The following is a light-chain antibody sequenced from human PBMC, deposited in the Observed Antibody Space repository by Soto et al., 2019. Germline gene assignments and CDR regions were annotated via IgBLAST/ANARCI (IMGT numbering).Light chain of an antibody. V-gene: IGKV1-5*01. CDR2: DAS. CDR3: QQYNSYSPWT. Sequence: DIPMTQSPSTLSASVGDRVTITCRASQSISSWLAWYQQKPGKAPKLLIYDASSLESGVPSRFSGSGSGTEFTLTISSLQPDDFATYYCQQYNSYSPWTFGQGNKVELK. CDR1: QSISSW. J-gene: IGKJ1*01.